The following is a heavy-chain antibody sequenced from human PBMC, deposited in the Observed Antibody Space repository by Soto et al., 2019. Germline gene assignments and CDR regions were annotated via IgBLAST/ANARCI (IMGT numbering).Heavy chain of an antibody. V-gene: IGHV1-18*01. CDR2: NSAYNGNT. Sequence: QVQLVQSGAEVKKPGASVKVSCKASGYTFTSYGISWVRQAPGQGLEWMGWNSAYNGNTNYAQKLQGRVTMTTDTSTSTAYMELRSLRSDDTAVYYCARSALGGAATDHNWFDPWGQGTLVTVSS. J-gene: IGHJ5*02. CDR3: ARSALGGAATDHNWFDP. CDR1: GYTFTSYG. D-gene: IGHD4-17*01.